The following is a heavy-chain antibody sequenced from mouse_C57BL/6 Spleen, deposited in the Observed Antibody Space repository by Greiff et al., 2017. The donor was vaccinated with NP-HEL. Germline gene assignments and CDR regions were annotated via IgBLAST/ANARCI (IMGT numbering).Heavy chain of an antibody. CDR2: IYPGDGDT. D-gene: IGHD3-2*02. J-gene: IGHJ4*01. V-gene: IGHV1-82*01. CDR3: ARQRRLPYYYAMDY. Sequence: VQLQQSGPELVKPGASVKISCKASGYAFSSSWMNWVKQRPGKGLEWIGRIYPGDGDTNYNGKFKGKATLTADKSSSTAYMQLSSLTSEDSAVYFCARQRRLPYYYAMDYWGQGTSVTVSS. CDR1: GYAFSSSW.